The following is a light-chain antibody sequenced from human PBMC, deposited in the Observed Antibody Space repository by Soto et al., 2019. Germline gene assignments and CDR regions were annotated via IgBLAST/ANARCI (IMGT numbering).Light chain of an antibody. CDR2: AAS. V-gene: IGKV1-9*01. J-gene: IGKJ5*01. Sequence: DIQLTQSPSFLSASAGDRVTITCRASQGISTYLAWYQQKPGKAPKLLIYAASTLQSGVPLSFSGSGSGTPFTLTISSLQPEDFATYYCQQLLSYPITFGQGTRLEIK. CDR1: QGISTY. CDR3: QQLLSYPIT.